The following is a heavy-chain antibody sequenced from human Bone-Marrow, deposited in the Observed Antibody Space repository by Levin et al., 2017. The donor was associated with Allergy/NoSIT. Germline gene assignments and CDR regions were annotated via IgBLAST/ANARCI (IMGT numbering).Heavy chain of an antibody. CDR1: GFTFSDYF. Sequence: PGGSLRLSCAASGFTFSDYFMSWGRQAPGKGLEWVSYISSSGSSIYYADSVKGRFTISRDNAKNSLSLQMNSLRAEDTAVYYCARLGHSRSSGPVDNWGRGTRVTVSS. J-gene: IGHJ4*02. CDR3: ARLGHSRSSGPVDN. D-gene: IGHD6-6*01. V-gene: IGHV3-11*01. CDR2: ISSSGSSI.